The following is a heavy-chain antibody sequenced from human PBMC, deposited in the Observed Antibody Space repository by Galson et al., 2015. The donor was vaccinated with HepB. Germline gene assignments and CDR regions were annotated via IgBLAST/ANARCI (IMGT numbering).Heavy chain of an antibody. CDR3: ARDRGGDFAAHFDY. CDR2: IQQDESEK. J-gene: IGHJ4*02. CDR1: GFSFSRYW. Sequence: SLRLSCAASGFSFSRYWMNWVRQAPRKGLEWVANIQQDESEKYYVDSVKGRFTISRDNAKSSLYLQMNSLKVEDTAVYYCARDRGGDFAAHFDYWGLGTLVTVSS. D-gene: IGHD2-21*02. V-gene: IGHV3-7*05.